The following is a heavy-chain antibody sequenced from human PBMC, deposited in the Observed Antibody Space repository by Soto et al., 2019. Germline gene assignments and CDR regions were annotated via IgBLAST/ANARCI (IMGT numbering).Heavy chain of an antibody. CDR1: GGAFRSYF. CDR2: IHSRGRS. Sequence: QVRLRESGPQVVKPSATLSLNCNVSGGAFRSYFWSWIRQSPGKGLEWIGNIHSRGRSNYNPSFKSRVSMSIDPSKTQFSVRLTSVTPADTAVYYCARDAPFDPWGQGILVTVSS. CDR3: ARDAPFDP. V-gene: IGHV4-59*01. J-gene: IGHJ5*02.